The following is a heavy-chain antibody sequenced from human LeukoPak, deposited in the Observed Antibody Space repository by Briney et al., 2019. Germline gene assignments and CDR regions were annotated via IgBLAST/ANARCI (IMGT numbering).Heavy chain of an antibody. V-gene: IGHV1-69*05. D-gene: IGHD6-19*01. CDR2: IIPIFGTA. CDR1: GGTFSSYA. Sequence: SVKVSCKASGGTFSSYAISWVRQAPGQGLEWVGRIIPIFGTANYAQKFQGRVTITTDESTSTAYMELSSLRSEDTAVYYCARDVGIAVAGYYFDYWGQGTLVTVSS. CDR3: ARDVGIAVAGYYFDY. J-gene: IGHJ4*02.